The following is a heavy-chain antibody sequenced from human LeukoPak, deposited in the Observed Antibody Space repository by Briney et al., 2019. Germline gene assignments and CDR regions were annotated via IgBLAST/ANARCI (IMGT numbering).Heavy chain of an antibody. D-gene: IGHD2-2*01. CDR1: GYTFTNYG. Sequence: ASVKVSCKASGYTFTNYGISWVRQAPGQGLEWMGWSSPYNGNTNYAPKFQGRVTMTTDPSTNTAYMGLRSLRSDDAAVYFCARDPGQVVPAASPTHYFDSWGQGTLVTVSS. V-gene: IGHV1-18*01. J-gene: IGHJ4*02. CDR2: SSPYNGNT. CDR3: ARDPGQVVPAASPTHYFDS.